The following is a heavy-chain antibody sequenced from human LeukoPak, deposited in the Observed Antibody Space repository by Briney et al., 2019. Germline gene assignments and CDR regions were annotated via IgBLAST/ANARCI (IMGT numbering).Heavy chain of an antibody. D-gene: IGHD3-16*01. Sequence: ASVKVSCKPSGYTFTDFYIHWVRQAPGQGLEYMGRINTHNGGTVYALQFQGRLSMTRDTSISTAYMELQSLRSEDTAVYYCARDHDYEGLKGNYWGRGTMVTVSS. CDR1: GYTFTDFY. CDR2: INTHNGGT. CDR3: ARDHDYEGLKGNY. V-gene: IGHV1-2*06. J-gene: IGHJ4*02.